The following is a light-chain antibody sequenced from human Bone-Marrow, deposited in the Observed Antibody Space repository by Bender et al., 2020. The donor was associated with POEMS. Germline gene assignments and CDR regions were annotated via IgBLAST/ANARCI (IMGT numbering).Light chain of an antibody. J-gene: IGLJ3*02. V-gene: IGLV2-14*03. CDR3: TSFTGTSTWE. Sequence: HSALTQPASVSGSPGQSITISCTGTSDDVGGYTYVSWYQQHPGKAPKLLIFNVIYRPSGVSNRFSASKTGNTASLTISGLQAEDEADYYCTSFTGTSTWEFGGGTKVTVL. CDR1: SDDVGGYTY. CDR2: NVI.